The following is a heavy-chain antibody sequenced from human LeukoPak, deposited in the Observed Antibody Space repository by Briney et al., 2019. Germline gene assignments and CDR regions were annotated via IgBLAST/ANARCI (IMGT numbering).Heavy chain of an antibody. CDR3: ARVDYDSSGYSHRDYFDY. CDR2: INPNSGGT. CDR1: GYTFSSYG. J-gene: IGHJ4*02. Sequence: ASVKVSCKASGYTFSSYGIIWVRQAPGQGLEWMGWINPNSGGTDYAQKFQGRVTMTRDTSISTAYMELSRLRSDDTAVYYCARVDYDSSGYSHRDYFDYWGQGTLVTVSS. V-gene: IGHV1-2*02. D-gene: IGHD3-22*01.